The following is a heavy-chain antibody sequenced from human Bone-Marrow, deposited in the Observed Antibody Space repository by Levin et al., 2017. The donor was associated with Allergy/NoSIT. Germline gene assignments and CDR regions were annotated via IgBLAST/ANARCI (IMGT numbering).Heavy chain of an antibody. CDR3: ARHDVGYYYDSSGFYPWDY. J-gene: IGHJ4*02. CDR1: GGSISSRSYY. Sequence: SETLSLTCTVSGGSISSRSYYWAWIRQSPGTGLEWIGTISHSGGTYYTPSLKSRVTISVDTSKNQFSLRVTSVTAADTAVYYCARHDVGYYYDSSGFYPWDYWGQGTLVTVSS. V-gene: IGHV4-39*01. CDR2: ISHSGGT. D-gene: IGHD3-22*01.